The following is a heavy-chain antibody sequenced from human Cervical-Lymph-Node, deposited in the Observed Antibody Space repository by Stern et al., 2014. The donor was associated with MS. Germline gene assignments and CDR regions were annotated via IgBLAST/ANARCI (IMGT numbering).Heavy chain of an antibody. J-gene: IGHJ4*02. CDR1: GFKFSIYW. CDR2: IYPSDSEP. V-gene: IGHV5-51*01. Sequence: EVQLVDSGAELIRPGESLKISCKGSGFKFSIYWIAWGRQMPGKGLEWMGTIYPSDSEPSYSPSFQGQVTMSADKSTSTAYLQWSSLNASDTAMYFCARQTTAWASDVWGQGTLVTVSS. CDR3: ARQTTAWASDV. D-gene: IGHD1-14*01.